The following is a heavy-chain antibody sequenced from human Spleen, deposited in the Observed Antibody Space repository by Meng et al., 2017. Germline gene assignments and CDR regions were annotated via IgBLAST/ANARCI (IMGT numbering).Heavy chain of an antibody. J-gene: IGHJ5*02. CDR3: ARVNYYGSGSYESWFDP. CDR2: IYTSGST. D-gene: IGHD3-10*01. Sequence: QVQLREARPGLLTPSHPLSLTCTVSGGSISSSYWSWIRQPAGKGLEWIGRIYTSGSTNYNPSLKSRVTMSVDTSKNQFSLKLSSVTAADTAVYYCARVNYYGSGSYESWFDPWGQGTLVTVSS. CDR1: GGSISSSY. V-gene: IGHV4-4*07.